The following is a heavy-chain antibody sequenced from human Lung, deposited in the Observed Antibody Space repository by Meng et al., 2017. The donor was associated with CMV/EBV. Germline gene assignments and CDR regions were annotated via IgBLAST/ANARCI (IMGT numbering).Heavy chain of an antibody. CDR3: ARDGPQTPGGRVVPAAIHPELYGMDV. D-gene: IGHD2-2*02. J-gene: IGHJ6*02. V-gene: IGHV1-2*02. CDR1: GYPFTDYF. Sequence: AXVXVSXXASGYPFTDYFVHWVRQAPGQGLEWMAYIIPNSGGTSYAQKFQGRVTVTRDESTSTAYMELSSLRSEDTAVYYCARDGPQTPGGRVVPAAIHPELYGMDVWGQGTTVXVSS. CDR2: IIPNSGGT.